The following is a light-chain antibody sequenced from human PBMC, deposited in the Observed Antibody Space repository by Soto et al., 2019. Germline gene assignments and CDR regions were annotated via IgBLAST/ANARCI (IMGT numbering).Light chain of an antibody. CDR2: DAS. V-gene: IGKV1-5*01. CDR1: QSISIW. Sequence: DVRRTQYPSTLSASVGDRVTITCRASQSISIWLAWYQQKPGKAPKFLIYDASSLESGVPSRFGGSGSGTEFTLTISSLQPDDFATYYCQQYNSYSRTFGPGTKVDI. CDR3: QQYNSYSRT. J-gene: IGKJ1*01.